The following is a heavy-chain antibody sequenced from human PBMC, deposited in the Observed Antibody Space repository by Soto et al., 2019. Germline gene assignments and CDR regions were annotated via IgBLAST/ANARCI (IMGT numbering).Heavy chain of an antibody. D-gene: IGHD4-17*01. V-gene: IGHV1-18*01. J-gene: IGHJ4*02. CDR1: GYTFSNYD. CDR3: ARAIDYGDAREIDF. CDR2: ISVYNEDK. Sequence: QVPLVQSGAEVKKPGASVKVSCQTSGYTFSNYDINWVRQAPGQGLEWIGCISVYNEDKNYAQKFQGRVTMTTDTSTNTAYMDLRNLRSDDTAVYYCARAIDYGDAREIDFWGQGTLVTVSS.